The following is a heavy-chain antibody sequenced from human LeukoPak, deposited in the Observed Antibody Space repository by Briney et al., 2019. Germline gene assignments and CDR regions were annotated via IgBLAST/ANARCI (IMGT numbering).Heavy chain of an antibody. D-gene: IGHD5-24*01. CDR1: GFNFRDYD. J-gene: IGHJ4*02. CDR2: ITTSGRST. V-gene: IGHV3-11*01. Sequence: GGSLRLSCTVSGFNFRDYDMSWLRQAPGKGLEWVSYITTSGRSTYVADSLKGRFTISRDNANSSLFLLMNNLRADDTATYYCARGRDAYKYWGLGTRVTVSS. CDR3: ARGRDAYKY.